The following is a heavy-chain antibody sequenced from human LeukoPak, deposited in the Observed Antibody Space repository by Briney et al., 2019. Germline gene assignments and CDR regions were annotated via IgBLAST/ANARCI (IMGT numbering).Heavy chain of an antibody. CDR2: INPNSGGT. CDR1: GYTFTDYY. CDR3: ARDRYYDSSGYLGYYAFDI. Sequence: ASVKVSCKASGYTFTDYYMHWVRQAPGQGLEWMGWINPNSGGTNYAQKFQGRVTMTRDTSISTAYMELSRLRSDDTAVYYCARDRYYDSSGYLGYYAFDIWGQGTMVTVSA. J-gene: IGHJ3*02. V-gene: IGHV1-2*02. D-gene: IGHD3-22*01.